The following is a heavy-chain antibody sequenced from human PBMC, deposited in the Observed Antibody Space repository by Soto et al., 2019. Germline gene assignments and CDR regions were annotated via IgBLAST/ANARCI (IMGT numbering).Heavy chain of an antibody. J-gene: IGHJ4*02. CDR3: ARGIVGVGPEY. CDR1: AGSISSGGFY. CDR2: IYSSGST. V-gene: IGHV4-31*03. D-gene: IGHD3-3*01. Sequence: QVQLQESGPGLVKPSQTLSLICTVSAGSISSGGFYWSWIRQHPGKGLESIGYIYSSGSTYYNPSLKSRITISIDTSKNQFSLNLNSVTAADTAMYYCARGIVGVGPEYWGQGTLVTVSS.